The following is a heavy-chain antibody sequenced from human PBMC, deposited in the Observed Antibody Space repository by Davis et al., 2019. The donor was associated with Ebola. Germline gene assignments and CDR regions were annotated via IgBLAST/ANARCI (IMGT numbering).Heavy chain of an antibody. D-gene: IGHD2-15*01. CDR1: GGSFSGYY. V-gene: IGHV4-34*01. CDR3: ARGVVYCSGGSCYGNWFDP. Sequence: SETLSLTCAVYGGSFSGYYWSWIRQPPGKGLEWIGEINHSGSTNYNPSLKSRVTISVDTSKNQFSLKLSSVTAADTAVYYCARGVVYCSGGSCYGNWFDPWGQGTLVTVSS. J-gene: IGHJ5*02. CDR2: INHSGST.